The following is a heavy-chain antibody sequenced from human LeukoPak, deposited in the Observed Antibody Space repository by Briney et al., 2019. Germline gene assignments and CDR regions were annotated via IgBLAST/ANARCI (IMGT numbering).Heavy chain of an antibody. V-gene: IGHV3-48*01. CDR3: ARDRDGYPGY. CDR2: IGSSGSPI. J-gene: IGHJ4*02. CDR1: GFTFSSYS. Sequence: GGSLRLSCAASGFTFSSYSMNWVRQAPGKGLEWLSYIGSSGSPIYYADSVKGRFTISRDNSKNTLYPQMNSLRAEDTAVYYCARDRDGYPGYWGQGTLVTVSS. D-gene: IGHD5-24*01.